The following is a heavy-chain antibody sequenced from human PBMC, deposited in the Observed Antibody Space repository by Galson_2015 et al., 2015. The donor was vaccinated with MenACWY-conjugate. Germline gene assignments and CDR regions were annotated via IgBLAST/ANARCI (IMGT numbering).Heavy chain of an antibody. D-gene: IGHD3-16*02. Sequence: SLRLSCAASGFTFRSYWMTWVRQGPGQGLEWLAHIKQDGTERYYVDSVKGRFTISRDNAKNPLYLEMNSLRGEDTAVYYCATSERFRLYQFYGMDVWGQGTTVTVSS. V-gene: IGHV3-7*03. CDR2: IKQDGTER. CDR3: ATSERFRLYQFYGMDV. CDR1: GFTFRSYW. J-gene: IGHJ6*02.